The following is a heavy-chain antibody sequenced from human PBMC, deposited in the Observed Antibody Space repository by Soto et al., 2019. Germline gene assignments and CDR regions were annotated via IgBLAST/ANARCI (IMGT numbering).Heavy chain of an antibody. CDR2: IYYSGST. D-gene: IGHD3-3*01. CDR1: GGSISSGDYY. V-gene: IGHV4-30-4*01. J-gene: IGHJ5*02. CDR3: AGRCLEWWGDNWFDP. Sequence: PSETLSLTCTVSGGSISSGDYYWSWIRQPPGKGLEWIGYIYYSGSTYYNPSLKSRVTISVDTSKNQFSLKLSSVTAADTAVYYCAGRCLEWWGDNWFDPWGQGTLGTVSS.